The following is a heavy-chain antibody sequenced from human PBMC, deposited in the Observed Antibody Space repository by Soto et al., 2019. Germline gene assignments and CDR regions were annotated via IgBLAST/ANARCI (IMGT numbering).Heavy chain of an antibody. CDR1: GFTVSSDA. V-gene: IGHV3-23*01. CDR3: ARDDYGAEAN. CDR2: ISGSGGST. D-gene: IGHD4-17*01. Sequence: EVQLLESGGGLVQPGGSLRLSCAASGFTVSSDAMSWVRQAPGTGLEWVSAISGSGGSTHYADSVKCRFTISRDNAKNTPYQQMNSLRADDTVVYYCARDDYGAEANWGQGTPVTVSS. J-gene: IGHJ4*02.